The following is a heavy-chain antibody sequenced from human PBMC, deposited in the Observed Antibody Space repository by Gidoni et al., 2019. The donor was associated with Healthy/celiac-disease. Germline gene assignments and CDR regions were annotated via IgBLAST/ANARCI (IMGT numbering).Heavy chain of an antibody. D-gene: IGHD3-22*01. V-gene: IGHV2-70*15. CDR2: IDWDDDK. J-gene: IGHJ3*02. CDR1: GFSLSTSGMC. Sequence: QVTLRESGPALVKPTQTLTLTCTFSGFSLSTSGMCVSWIRQPPGKALEWLARIDWDDDKYYNTSLKTRLTISKDTSKNQVVLTMTNMDPVDTATYYCARISGVYFYDSSGYYYGAAFDIWGQGTMVTVSS. CDR3: ARISGVYFYDSSGYYYGAAFDI.